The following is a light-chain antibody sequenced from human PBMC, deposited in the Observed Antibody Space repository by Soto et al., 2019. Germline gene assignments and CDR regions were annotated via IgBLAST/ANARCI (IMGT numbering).Light chain of an antibody. J-gene: IGKJ1*01. CDR3: QQYGSSRT. CDR1: QSVSSSY. V-gene: IGKV3-20*01. CDR2: GAS. Sequence: EIVLTQSPGTLSLSPGERATLSCRASQSVSSSYLAWYQQKPGQAPRLLIYGASSRATGIPDRFSGSGSGTDFTLPISRLEPEDFEVYYCQQYGSSRTFGQGTKVEIK.